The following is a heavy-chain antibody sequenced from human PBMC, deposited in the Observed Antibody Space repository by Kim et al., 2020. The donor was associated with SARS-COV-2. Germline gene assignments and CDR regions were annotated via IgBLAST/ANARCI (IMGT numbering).Heavy chain of an antibody. J-gene: IGHJ3*02. CDR1: GGSISSYY. CDR3: ARVQDTAMVVIAFDI. Sequence: SETLSLTCTVSGGSISSYYWSWIRQPPGKGLEWIGYIYYSGSTNYNPSLKSRVTISVDTSKNQFSLKLSSVTAADTAAYYCARVQDTAMVVIAFDIWGQGTMVTVSS. CDR2: IYYSGST. V-gene: IGHV4-59*01. D-gene: IGHD5-18*01.